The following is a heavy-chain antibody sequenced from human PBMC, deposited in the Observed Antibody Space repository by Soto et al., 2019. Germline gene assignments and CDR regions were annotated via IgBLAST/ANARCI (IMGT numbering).Heavy chain of an antibody. CDR1: GFTFSSYA. CDR3: AKYRDSVAAAGRIYYGMDV. J-gene: IGHJ6*02. D-gene: IGHD6-13*01. V-gene: IGHV3-23*01. Sequence: GGSLRLSCAASGFTFSSYAMSWVRQAPGKGLEWVSAISGSGGSTYYADSVKGRFTISRDNSKNTLYLQMNSLRAEDTAVYYCAKYRDSVAAAGRIYYGMDVWGQGTTVTVSS. CDR2: ISGSGGST.